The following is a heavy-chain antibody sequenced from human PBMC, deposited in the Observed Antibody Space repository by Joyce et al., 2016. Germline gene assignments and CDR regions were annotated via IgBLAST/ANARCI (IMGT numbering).Heavy chain of an antibody. Sequence: EVQLLESGGGLVQLGGSLRLSCVASGFPFSIFAITWVRRIPGRGLEWVSSMSGSVATTYYADSVQGRFIFSRDNSKNMVYLQMHSLRAEDTAVYYCAKRGLTSLSGYSYYYMDVWGKGTTVTVSS. D-gene: IGHD3-10*01. CDR2: MSGSVATT. J-gene: IGHJ6*03. CDR1: GFPFSIFA. V-gene: IGHV3-23*01. CDR3: AKRGLTSLSGYSYYYMDV.